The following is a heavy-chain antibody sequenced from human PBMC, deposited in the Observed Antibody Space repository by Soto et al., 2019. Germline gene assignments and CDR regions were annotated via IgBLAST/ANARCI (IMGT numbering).Heavy chain of an antibody. CDR3: ARESVDIVVVIAASPWYFDL. Sequence: GGSLRLSCAASGFTFSSYGMHWVRQAPGKGLEWVAVIWYDGSNKYYADSVKGRFTISRDNSKNTLYLQMNSLRAEDTAVYYCARESVDIVVVIAASPWYFDLWGRGTLVTVSS. D-gene: IGHD2-15*01. J-gene: IGHJ2*01. CDR2: IWYDGSNK. CDR1: GFTFSSYG. V-gene: IGHV3-33*01.